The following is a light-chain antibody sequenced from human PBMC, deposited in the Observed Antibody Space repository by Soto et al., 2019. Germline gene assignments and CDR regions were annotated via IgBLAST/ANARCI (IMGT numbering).Light chain of an antibody. CDR2: DAS. CDR1: QSIGSW. J-gene: IGKJ2*01. V-gene: IGKV1-5*01. Sequence: DIQMTQSPSTLSASVGDRVTITCRASQSIGSWLAWYQQKPGNAPKLLIYDASSLESGIPLRFSGSGSGTEFTLTIRSLQPEDFATYCCQQYNTDSEYTFGHGTKLEIK. CDR3: QQYNTDSEYT.